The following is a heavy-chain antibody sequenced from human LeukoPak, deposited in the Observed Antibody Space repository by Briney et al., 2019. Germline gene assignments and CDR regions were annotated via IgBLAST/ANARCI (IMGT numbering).Heavy chain of an antibody. D-gene: IGHD3-10*01. CDR3: ARQRGITMVRGVRAVPRFFDL. CDR1: GGSFSGYY. J-gene: IGHJ2*01. CDR2: INHSGST. V-gene: IGHV4-34*01. Sequence: SETLSLTCAVYGGSFSGYYWSWIRQPPGKGLEWIGEINHSGSTNYNPSLKSRVTISVDTSKNQFSLKLSSVTAADTAVYYCARQRGITMVRGVRAVPRFFDLWGRGTLVTVSS.